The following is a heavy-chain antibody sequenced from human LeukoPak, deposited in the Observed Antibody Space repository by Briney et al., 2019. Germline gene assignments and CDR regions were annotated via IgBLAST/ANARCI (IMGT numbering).Heavy chain of an antibody. D-gene: IGHD3-3*01. Sequence: WGSLRLSCTASGFTFSSYTMTWVRQAPGKGLKWVSTITTGDGNTYYADSVKGRFTVSRDDSKNTLYLQMNSLRAEDTAVYYCAKEGYYDFWSGNYIGAGFWYYGMDVWGQGTTVTVSS. CDR2: ITTGDGNT. CDR3: AKEGYYDFWSGNYIGAGFWYYGMDV. J-gene: IGHJ6*02. V-gene: IGHV3-23*01. CDR1: GFTFSSYT.